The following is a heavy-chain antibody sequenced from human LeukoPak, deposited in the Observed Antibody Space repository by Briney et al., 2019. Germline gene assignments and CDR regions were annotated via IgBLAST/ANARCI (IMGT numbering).Heavy chain of an antibody. CDR3: ARVWAPLGVSDAFDI. V-gene: IGHV4-39*07. Sequence: SETLSLTCTVSGGSISSSSYYWGWIRQPPGKGLEWIGSIYYSGSTYYNPSLKSRVTISVDTSKNQFSLKLSSVTAADTAVYYCARVWAPLGVSDAFDIWGQGTMVTVSS. J-gene: IGHJ3*02. CDR2: IYYSGST. CDR1: GGSISSSSYY. D-gene: IGHD5/OR15-5a*01.